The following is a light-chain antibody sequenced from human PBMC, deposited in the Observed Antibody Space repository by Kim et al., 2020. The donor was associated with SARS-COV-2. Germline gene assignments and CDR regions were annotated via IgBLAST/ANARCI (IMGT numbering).Light chain of an antibody. V-gene: IGLV3-19*01. Sequence: SSELTQDPAVSVALGQTVRITCQGDSLRSYYASWYQQKPGQAPVLVIYGKNNRPSGIPDRFSGSSSGNTASFTITGAHAEDEADYYCNSRDSSGNHLVVFGGGTQLTV. CDR1: SLRSYY. CDR2: GKN. J-gene: IGLJ2*01. CDR3: NSRDSSGNHLVV.